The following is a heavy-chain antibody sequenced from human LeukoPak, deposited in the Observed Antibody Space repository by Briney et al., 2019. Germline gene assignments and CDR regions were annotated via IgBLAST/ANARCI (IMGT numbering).Heavy chain of an antibody. V-gene: IGHV3-23*01. J-gene: IGHJ4*02. CDR2: ISDGGDST. Sequence: GGSLRLSCAASGFIFSSYGMSWVRQAPGKGLEWVTDISDGGDSTYYADSVRGRFTISRDNPKNTLFLNMISLRADDTAVYYCAKRSDYGANWNYLDYWGQGTLVTVSS. D-gene: IGHD4-23*01. CDR1: GFIFSSYG. CDR3: AKRSDYGANWNYLDY.